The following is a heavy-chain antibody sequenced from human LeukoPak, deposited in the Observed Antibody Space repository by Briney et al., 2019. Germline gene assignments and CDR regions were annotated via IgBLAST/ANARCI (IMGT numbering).Heavy chain of an antibody. D-gene: IGHD2-8*01. CDR2: INPNSGGT. J-gene: IGHJ4*02. Sequence: ASVKVSCKASGYTFTGYYMHWVRQAPGQGLEWMGWINPNSGGTNYAQKFQGRVTMTRDTSISTAYMELRSLRSDDTAVYYCARDGCTNGVCYGEDYWGQGTLVTVSS. CDR3: ARDGCTNGVCYGEDY. V-gene: IGHV1-2*02. CDR1: GYTFTGYY.